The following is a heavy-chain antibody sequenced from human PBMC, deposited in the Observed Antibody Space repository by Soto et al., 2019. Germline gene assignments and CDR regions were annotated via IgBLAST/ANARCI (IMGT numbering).Heavy chain of an antibody. CDR3: VKGGSGSYPGDFGS. D-gene: IGHD1-26*01. CDR1: GFTFSSHA. J-gene: IGHJ4*02. CDR2: ITITGDGT. V-gene: IGHV3-23*01. Sequence: GESLKISCAASGFTFSSHAMNWVRQAPGKGLEWVSTITITGDGTYYANFVKGRFTISRDISKNTLYLQMNSLRDEDTAIYYCVKGGSGSYPGDFGSWGQGTVVTVSS.